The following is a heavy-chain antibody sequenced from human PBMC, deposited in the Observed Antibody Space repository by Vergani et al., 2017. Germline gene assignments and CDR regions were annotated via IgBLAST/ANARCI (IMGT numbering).Heavy chain of an antibody. CDR1: GDSINNGSYY. V-gene: IGHV4-61*02. CDR2: ISISGNT. J-gene: IGHJ5*02. Sequence: QVQLQESGPGLVKPSQTLCLTCSVSGDSINNGSYYWSWIRQPAGKGLEWIGRISISGNTDYNSSLKRRISMSVETSKNQFSLKVNSLTAADTAVYYCARDQRWGHSLDRWGQGTLVTVSS. D-gene: IGHD5-24*01. CDR3: ARDQRWGHSLDR.